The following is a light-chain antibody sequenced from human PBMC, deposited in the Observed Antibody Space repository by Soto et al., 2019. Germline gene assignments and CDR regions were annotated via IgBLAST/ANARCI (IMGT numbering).Light chain of an antibody. CDR2: EVN. Sequence: QSALTQPAYVSGSPGQSITISCTGTTNDVGGYDLFSWYQHHPGKAPTLIIFEVNKRPSGVSDRFSGSKSGNTASLTISALRTEDEADYSCCSFAGGAIFVFGGGTKLTVL. CDR3: CSFAGGAIFV. J-gene: IGLJ2*01. CDR1: TNDVGGYDL. V-gene: IGLV2-23*02.